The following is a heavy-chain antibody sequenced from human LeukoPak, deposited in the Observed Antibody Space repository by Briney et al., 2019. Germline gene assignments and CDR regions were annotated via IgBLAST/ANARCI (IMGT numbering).Heavy chain of an antibody. CDR3: ATDFGYSSGWHFDY. CDR1: GYTLTELP. CDR2: FDPEDGET. V-gene: IGHV1-24*01. Sequence: ASVTVSFKVSGYTLTELPMHWVRQAPGKGIEWMGGFDPEDGETIYAKKFQGRVTMTEYTSTDTAYMELSSLRSEDTAVYYCATDFGYSSGWHFDYWGQGTLVTVSS. D-gene: IGHD6-19*01. J-gene: IGHJ4*02.